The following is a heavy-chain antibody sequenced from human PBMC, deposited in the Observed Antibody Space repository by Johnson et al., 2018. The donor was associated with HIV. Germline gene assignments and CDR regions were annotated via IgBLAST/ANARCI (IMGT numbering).Heavy chain of an antibody. D-gene: IGHD6-13*01. J-gene: IGHJ3*02. V-gene: IGHV3-9*01. CDR3: AKDYSSILSAFDI. CDR1: GFTVSSNY. Sequence: VQLVESGGGLIQPGGSLRLSCAAYGFTVSSNYMSWVRQAPGKGLEWVSGISWNSGSIGYADSVKGRFTISRDNAKNSLYLQMNSLRAEDTALYYCAKDYSSILSAFDIWGQGTMVTVSS. CDR2: ISWNSGSI.